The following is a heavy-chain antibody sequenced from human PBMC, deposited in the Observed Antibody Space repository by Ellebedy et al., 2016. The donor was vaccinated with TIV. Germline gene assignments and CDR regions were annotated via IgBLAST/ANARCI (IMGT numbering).Heavy chain of an antibody. Sequence: GGSLRLXXAASGFTFSNYWMTWVRQAPGKGLEWVANIKQDESEKYYVDSVRGRFTIPRDNAKNSLYMQMNSLRAEDTAVYYCARFVGSDSSGYYHPWGQGTLVTVSS. V-gene: IGHV3-7*01. CDR2: IKQDESEK. J-gene: IGHJ5*02. CDR1: GFTFSNYW. D-gene: IGHD3-22*01. CDR3: ARFVGSDSSGYYHP.